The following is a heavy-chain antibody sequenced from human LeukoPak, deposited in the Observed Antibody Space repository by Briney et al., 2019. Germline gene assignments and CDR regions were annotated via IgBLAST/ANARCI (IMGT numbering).Heavy chain of an antibody. CDR2: ISASGSTI. J-gene: IGHJ5*02. CDR1: GFTFSSYE. D-gene: IGHD3-10*01. CDR3: AREGTMVRGVIGWFDP. V-gene: IGHV3-48*03. Sequence: GGSLRLSCAASGFTFSSYEMNWVRQAPGQGLEWVSYISASGSTIYYADSVKGRFTISRDNAKNSLYLQMNSLRAEDTAVYYCAREGTMVRGVIGWFDPWGQGTLVTVSS.